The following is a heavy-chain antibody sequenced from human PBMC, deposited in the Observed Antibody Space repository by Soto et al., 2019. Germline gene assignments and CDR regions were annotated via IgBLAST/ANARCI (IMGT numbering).Heavy chain of an antibody. CDR2: INPSGGST. CDR3: ARDSGEVEGDYPGNY. J-gene: IGHJ4*02. Sequence: GASVKVSCKASGYTLTSYYMHWVRQAPGQGLGWMGIINPSGGSTSYAQKFQGRVTMTRDTSTSTVYMELSSLRSEDTAVYYCARDSGEVEGDYPGNYWGQGTLVTVSS. CDR1: GYTLTSYY. V-gene: IGHV1-46*01. D-gene: IGHD4-17*01.